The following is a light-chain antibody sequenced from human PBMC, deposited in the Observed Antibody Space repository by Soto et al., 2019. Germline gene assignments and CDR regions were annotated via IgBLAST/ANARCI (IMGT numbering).Light chain of an antibody. CDR2: EVS. V-gene: IGLV2-14*01. CDR3: SSYTPISTYV. CDR1: SSDVGGYNY. Sequence: QSVLTQPASVSGSPGQSITISCTGTSSDVGGYNYVSWYQQHPGKAPKLMIYEVSDRPSGVSNRFSGYKSGNTASLTISGLQAEDEADYYCSSYTPISTYVFGSGTKLTVL. J-gene: IGLJ1*01.